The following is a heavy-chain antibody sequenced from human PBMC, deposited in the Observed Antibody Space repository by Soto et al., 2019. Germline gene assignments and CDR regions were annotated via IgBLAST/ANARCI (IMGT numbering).Heavy chain of an antibody. CDR3: ARDLPXYDFWSGFDRPSYGMDV. D-gene: IGHD3-3*01. J-gene: IGHJ6*02. CDR2: ISSSGSTI. V-gene: IGHV3-48*03. CDR1: GFTFSIYE. Sequence: GGSLRLSCAASGFTFSIYEMNWVRQAPGKGLEWVSYISSSGSTIYYADSVKGRFTISRDNAKNSLYLQMNSLRAEDTAVYYCARDLPXYDFWSGFDRPSYGMDVWGQGTTVTVSS.